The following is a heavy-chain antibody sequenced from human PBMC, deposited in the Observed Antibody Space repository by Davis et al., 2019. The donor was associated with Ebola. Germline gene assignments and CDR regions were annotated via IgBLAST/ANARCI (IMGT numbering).Heavy chain of an antibody. D-gene: IGHD1-1*01. CDR3: SDWNR. CDR1: GVSFTAPV. J-gene: IGHJ4*02. Sequence: SETLSLTCAVYGVSFTAPVCHRIRYSPGKGLEWIGEIDHSGIRTSNPSLESRVTMSVDTSKNQFSLRLKSVTAADTAVYYCSDWNRWGQGTLVTVSS. V-gene: IGHV4-34*01. CDR2: IDHSGIR.